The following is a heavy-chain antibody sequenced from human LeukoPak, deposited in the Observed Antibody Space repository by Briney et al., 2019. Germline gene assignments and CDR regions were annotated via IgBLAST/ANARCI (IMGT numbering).Heavy chain of an antibody. CDR3: ARPLAVAGTSWSEIDAFDI. D-gene: IGHD6-19*01. J-gene: IGHJ3*02. Sequence: GESLKISCKGSGYSFTSYWLGWVRPMPGKGLEWMGIIYTGDSNTRYSPSFQGQVTISADKYISTAYLQWSSLKASDTAMYYCARPLAVAGTSWSEIDAFDIWGQGTMVTVSS. CDR2: IYTGDSNT. V-gene: IGHV5-51*01. CDR1: GYSFTSYW.